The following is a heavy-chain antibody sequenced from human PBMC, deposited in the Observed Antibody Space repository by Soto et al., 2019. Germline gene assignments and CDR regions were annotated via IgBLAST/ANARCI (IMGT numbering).Heavy chain of an antibody. Sequence: QVQLVQSGAEVKKPGSSVKVSCKASGGTFSSYTISWVRQAPGQGLEWMGRIIPILGIANYAQKFQGRVTITSDKSTSTAYMELSSLRSEDTAVYYCASSKIAVADPYYYYGMDVWGQGTTVTVSS. D-gene: IGHD6-19*01. CDR3: ASSKIAVADPYYYYGMDV. CDR1: GGTFSSYT. J-gene: IGHJ6*02. CDR2: IIPILGIA. V-gene: IGHV1-69*02.